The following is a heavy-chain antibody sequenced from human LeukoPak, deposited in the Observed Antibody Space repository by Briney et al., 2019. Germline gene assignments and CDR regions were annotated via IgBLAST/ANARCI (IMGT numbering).Heavy chain of an antibody. CDR3: ARAAVDTAMVTPPLNWFDP. V-gene: IGHV1-69*04. J-gene: IGHJ5*02. Sequence: SVKVSCKASGGTFSSYAISWVRQAPGQGLEWMGRIIPICGIANYAQKFQGRVTITADKSTSTAYMELSSLRSEDTAVYYCARAAVDTAMVTPPLNWFDPWGQGTLVTVSS. CDR2: IIPICGIA. D-gene: IGHD5-18*01. CDR1: GGTFSSYA.